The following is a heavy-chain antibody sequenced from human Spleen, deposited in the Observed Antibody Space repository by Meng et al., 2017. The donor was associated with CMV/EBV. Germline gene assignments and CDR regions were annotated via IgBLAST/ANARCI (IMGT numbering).Heavy chain of an antibody. CDR3: AKDQDIVVVPAAPPYYYYGMDV. J-gene: IGHJ6*02. V-gene: IGHV3-23*01. D-gene: IGHD2-2*01. CDR1: GFAFNTYA. CDR2: LSGSGGAT. Sequence: GESLKISCAASGFAFNTYAMSWVRQAPGEGLEWVSGLSGSGGATYYADSVKGRFTISRDNSKNTLYLQMNSLRAEDTAVYHCAKDQDIVVVPAAPPYYYYGMDVWGQGTTVTVS.